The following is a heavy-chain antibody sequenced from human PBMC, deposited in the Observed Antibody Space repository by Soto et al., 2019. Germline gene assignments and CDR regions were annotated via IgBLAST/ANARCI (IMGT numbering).Heavy chain of an antibody. CDR2: ISSSGTKK. CDR3: GTGPDYGGYSGSIEG. D-gene: IGHD4-17*01. Sequence: GSLRLCCAASGFSFNNYEMKWVSQVPGEGLEWVSAISSSGTKKYNADSVSCRFSISKDIAKNTVSLQMNTLRAEDWGVYYCGTGPDYGGYSGSIEGWGQGTKVTVSS. V-gene: IGHV3-48*03. J-gene: IGHJ4*02. CDR1: GFSFNNYE.